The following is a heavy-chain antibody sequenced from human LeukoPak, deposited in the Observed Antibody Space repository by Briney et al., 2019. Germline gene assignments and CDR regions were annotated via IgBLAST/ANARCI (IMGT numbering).Heavy chain of an antibody. J-gene: IGHJ4*02. CDR3: ARRRPGYYYDSSGSSAPDFDY. CDR1: GFTFSSDA. V-gene: IGHV3-23*01. D-gene: IGHD3-22*01. Sequence: GGSLRLSCAASGFTFSSDAMSWVRQAPGKGLEWVSAISGSGGSTYYADSVKGRFTISRDNSKNTLYLQMNSLRAEDTAVYYCARRRPGYYYDSSGSSAPDFDYWGQGTLVTVSS. CDR2: ISGSGGST.